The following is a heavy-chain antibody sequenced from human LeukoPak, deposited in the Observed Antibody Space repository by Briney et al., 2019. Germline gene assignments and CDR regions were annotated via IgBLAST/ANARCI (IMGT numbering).Heavy chain of an antibody. J-gene: IGHJ5*02. CDR2: MSYDGSNK. D-gene: IGHD6-19*01. CDR3: ARGGSRQWLVRGWFDP. Sequence: GGSLRLSCAASGFTFSSYAMHWVRQAPGKGLEWVAVMSYDGSNKYYADSVKGRFTISRDNSKDTLYLQMNSLRAEDTAVYYCARGGSRQWLVRGWFDPWGQGTLVTVSS. V-gene: IGHV3-30-3*01. CDR1: GFTFSSYA.